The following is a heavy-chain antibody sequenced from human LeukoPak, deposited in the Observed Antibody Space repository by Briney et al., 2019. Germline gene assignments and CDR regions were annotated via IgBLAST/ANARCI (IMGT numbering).Heavy chain of an antibody. V-gene: IGHV3-13*01. Sequence: GGSLRLSCAASGFFFSDYDMHWVRQVPGKGLEWVSGIGTAVDTYYPDSVKGRFTISRENAKNSLYLQMDSLRAGDTAVYYCARDRSYYYDSSGLFDPWGQGTLVTVSS. CDR1: GFFFSDYD. J-gene: IGHJ5*02. CDR2: IGTAVDT. CDR3: ARDRSYYYDSSGLFDP. D-gene: IGHD3-22*01.